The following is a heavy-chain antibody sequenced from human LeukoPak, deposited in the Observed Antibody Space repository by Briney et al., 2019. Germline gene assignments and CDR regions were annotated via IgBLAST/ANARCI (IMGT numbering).Heavy chain of an antibody. CDR2: MNPNSGNT. CDR3: ARCLRNGSGSLVANY. D-gene: IGHD3-10*01. V-gene: IGHV1-8*01. Sequence: ASVKVSCKASGYTVTSHDINWVRQATGQGLEWMGWMNPNSGNTGYAQKFQGRVTMTRNTSISTAYMELSSLRSEDTAVYYCARCLRNGSGSLVANYWGQGTLVTVSS. CDR1: GYTVTSHD. J-gene: IGHJ4*02.